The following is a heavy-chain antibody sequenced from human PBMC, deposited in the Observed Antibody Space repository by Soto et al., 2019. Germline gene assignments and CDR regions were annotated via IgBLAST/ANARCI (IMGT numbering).Heavy chain of an antibody. D-gene: IGHD3-22*01. CDR1: GGSTDNNGYS. CDR3: ARGGSGFKALDYFDT. CDR2: NNYRADT. Sequence: QVQLQESGPGLVKPSQTLSLTCIVAGGSTDNNGYSWTWLRQRPGGGMEWLGSNNYRADTNYPPSLKSHITIALDTSENLFSLWVKSVTAADTGIYYCARGGSGFKALDYFDTWGQGILGTVSS. J-gene: IGHJ5*02. V-gene: IGHV4-31*01.